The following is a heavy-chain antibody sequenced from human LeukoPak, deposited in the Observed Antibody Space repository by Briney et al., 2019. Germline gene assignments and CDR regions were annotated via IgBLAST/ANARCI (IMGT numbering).Heavy chain of an antibody. V-gene: IGHV3-7*01. Sequence: GGSLRLSCATSGFIFSNYWMSWVRQAPGKGLEWVANIKQDGSETYYVDSVKGRFTISRDDAKNSLYLQMNSLRAEDTAVYYCARDGDQYNWNTGYFDYWGQGTLVTVSS. CDR1: GFIFSNYW. D-gene: IGHD1-1*01. CDR3: ARDGDQYNWNTGYFDY. CDR2: IKQDGSET. J-gene: IGHJ4*02.